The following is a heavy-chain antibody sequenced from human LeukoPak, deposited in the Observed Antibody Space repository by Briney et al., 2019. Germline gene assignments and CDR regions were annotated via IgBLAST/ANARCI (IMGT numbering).Heavy chain of an antibody. CDR2: INHSGST. V-gene: IGHV4-34*01. CDR1: GGSFSGYY. CDR3: ARGLHTRSSGRRFDVFEI. J-gene: IGHJ3*02. D-gene: IGHD6-6*01. Sequence: SETLSLTCAVYGGSFSGYYWSWIRQPPGKGLEWIGEINHSGSTNYNPSLKSRVTISVDTSKNQFSLKLSSVTAADTAVYYCARGLHTRSSGRRFDVFEIWGQGTMVTVSS.